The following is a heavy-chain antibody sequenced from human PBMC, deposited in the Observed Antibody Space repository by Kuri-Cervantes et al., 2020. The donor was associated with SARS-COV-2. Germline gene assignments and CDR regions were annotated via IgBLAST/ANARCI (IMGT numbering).Heavy chain of an antibody. CDR2: INHSGST. J-gene: IGHJ4*02. V-gene: IGHV4-34*01. CDR1: GGSFSGYY. D-gene: IGHD4-23*01. Sequence: ESLKISCAVYGGSFSGYYWSWIRQPPGKGLEWIGEINHSGSTNYNPSLKSRVTISVDTSKNQFSLKLSSVTAADTAAYYCARVKSVVTPDIDYWGQGTLVTVSS. CDR3: ARVKSVVTPDIDY.